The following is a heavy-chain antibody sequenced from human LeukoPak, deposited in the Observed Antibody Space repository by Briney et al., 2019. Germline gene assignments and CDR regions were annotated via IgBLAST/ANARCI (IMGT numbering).Heavy chain of an antibody. CDR1: GGSIISSSYY. J-gene: IGHJ4*02. D-gene: IGHD2-15*01. Sequence: KPSETLSLTCTVSGGSIISSSYYWGWIRQPPGKGLEWIGSIYYSGSTYYNPSLKSRVTISVDTSENQFSLKLSSVTAADTAVYYCARQDCSGGSCYGDYWGQGTLVTVSS. V-gene: IGHV4-39*01. CDR3: ARQDCSGGSCYGDY. CDR2: IYYSGST.